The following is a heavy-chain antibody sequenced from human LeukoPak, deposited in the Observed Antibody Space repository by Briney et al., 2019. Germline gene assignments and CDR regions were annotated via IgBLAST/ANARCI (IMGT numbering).Heavy chain of an antibody. CDR1: GFTFSDYY. D-gene: IGHD3-9*01. CDR2: ISSSGSTI. CDR3: AREYYDILTGYSNAFDI. J-gene: IGHJ3*02. V-gene: IGHV3-11*01. Sequence: PGGSLRLSCAASGFTFSDYYMSWIRQAPGKGLEWVSYISSSGSTIYYADSVKGRFTISRDNAKNSLYLQMNSPRAEDTAVYYCAREYYDILTGYSNAFDIWGQGTMVTVSS.